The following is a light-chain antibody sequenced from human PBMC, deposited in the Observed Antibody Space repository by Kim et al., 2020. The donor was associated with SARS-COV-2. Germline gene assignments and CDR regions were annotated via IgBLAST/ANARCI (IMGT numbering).Light chain of an antibody. CDR3: QSYDSSLSGSVV. CDR1: NSNIGAGYD. J-gene: IGLJ2*01. V-gene: IGLV1-40*01. Sequence: QSVLTQPPSMSGAPGQRVTISCTGNNSNIGAGYDVHWYQQLPGTAPKFLIYGNNNRPSGVPDRFSGSKSGTSASLAITGLQAEDEADYYCQSYDSSLSGSVVFGGGTKVTVL. CDR2: GNN.